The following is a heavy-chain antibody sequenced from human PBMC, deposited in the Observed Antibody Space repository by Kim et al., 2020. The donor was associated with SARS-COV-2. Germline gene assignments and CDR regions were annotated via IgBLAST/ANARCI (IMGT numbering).Heavy chain of an antibody. J-gene: IGHJ6*02. Sequence: GGSLRLSCAASGFTFDDYTMHWVRQAPGKGLEWVSLISWDGGSTYYADSVKGRFTISRDNSKNSLYLQMNSLRTEDTALYYCAKGGSYYYGMDVWGQGTTVTVSS. CDR3: AKGGSYYYGMDV. D-gene: IGHD1-26*01. CDR1: GFTFDDYT. CDR2: ISWDGGST. V-gene: IGHV3-43*01.